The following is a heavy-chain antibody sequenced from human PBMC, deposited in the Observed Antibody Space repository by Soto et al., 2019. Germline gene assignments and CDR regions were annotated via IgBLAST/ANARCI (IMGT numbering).Heavy chain of an antibody. Sequence: SETLSLTCTVSGGSISSYYWSWIRQPPGKGLEWIGYIYYSGSTNYNPSLKSRVTISVDTSKNQFSLKLSSVTAADTAVYYCSRVWGYAFDYWGQGTLVTVSS. J-gene: IGHJ4*02. D-gene: IGHD3-16*01. CDR2: IYYSGST. V-gene: IGHV4-59*01. CDR1: GGSISSYY. CDR3: SRVWGYAFDY.